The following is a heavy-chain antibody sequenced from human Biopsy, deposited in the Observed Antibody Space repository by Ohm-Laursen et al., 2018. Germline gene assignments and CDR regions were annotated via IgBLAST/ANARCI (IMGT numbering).Heavy chain of an antibody. CDR2: INHRGYT. Sequence: TLSLTCSVSGGSISGYYWSWIRQPPGKGLEWIGGINHRGYTDYNASLKGRVSISVDTSKNQLSLNLTSVTAADTAVFYCARSGQWARYYFDYWGHGTLVTVSP. D-gene: IGHD6-19*01. CDR1: GGSISGYY. V-gene: IGHV4-34*01. CDR3: ARSGQWARYYFDY. J-gene: IGHJ4*01.